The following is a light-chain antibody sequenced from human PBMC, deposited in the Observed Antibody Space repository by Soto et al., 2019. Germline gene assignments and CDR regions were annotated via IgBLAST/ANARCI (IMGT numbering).Light chain of an antibody. Sequence: IVLTQSPDTLSLSPGERATLSCRARQIVSSNYVAWYQNKPGQAPRLLTHGSSSRDTGVPDRFSGRGSGTTFTLVISRLEPEDFAVYYCPQSGTSPFTFGQGTTVDIK. CDR1: QIVSSNY. CDR2: GSS. V-gene: IGKV3-20*01. J-gene: IGKJ2*01. CDR3: PQSGTSPFT.